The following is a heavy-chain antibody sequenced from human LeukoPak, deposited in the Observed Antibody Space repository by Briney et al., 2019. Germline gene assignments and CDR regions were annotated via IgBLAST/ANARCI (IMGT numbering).Heavy chain of an antibody. V-gene: IGHV3-33*06. CDR1: GFTFSDYG. Sequence: GGSLRLSCAASGFTFSDYGMHWVRQAPGKGLQWVAVIWYDGINEYYADSVKGRFTISRENSKNTLYLQMNSLRAEDTALYYCAKPERSGSYSYYFDSWGQGTLVTVSS. CDR3: AKPERSGSYSYYFDS. J-gene: IGHJ4*02. D-gene: IGHD1-26*01. CDR2: IWYDGINE.